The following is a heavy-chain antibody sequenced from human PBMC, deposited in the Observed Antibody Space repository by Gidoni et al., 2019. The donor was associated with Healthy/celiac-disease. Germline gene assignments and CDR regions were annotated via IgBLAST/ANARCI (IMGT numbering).Heavy chain of an antibody. J-gene: IGHJ6*02. CDR3: PYYYGMDV. CDR1: GYTFTSYG. D-gene: IGHD3-3*01. CDR2: ISAYNGNT. V-gene: IGHV1-18*04. Sequence: QVQLVQSGAEVKKPGASVTVSCKASGYTFTSYGISWVRQAPGQGLEWMGWISAYNGNTNYAQKLQGRVTMTTDTSTSTAHMELRSLRSYDFWSGYYPYYYGMDVWGQGTTVTVSS.